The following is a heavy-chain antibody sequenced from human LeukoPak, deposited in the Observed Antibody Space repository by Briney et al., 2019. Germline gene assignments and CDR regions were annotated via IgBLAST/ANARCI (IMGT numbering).Heavy chain of an antibody. CDR1: GYSISSGYY. CDR3: ARDHSSSWYTGSFDY. CDR2: IYHSGST. J-gene: IGHJ4*02. D-gene: IGHD6-13*01. Sequence: SETLSLTCAVSGYSISSGYYWGWIRQPPGKGLEWIGSIYHSGSTYYNPSLKSRVTISVDTSKNQFSLKLSSVTAADTAVYYCARDHSSSWYTGSFDYWGQGTLVTVSS. V-gene: IGHV4-38-2*01.